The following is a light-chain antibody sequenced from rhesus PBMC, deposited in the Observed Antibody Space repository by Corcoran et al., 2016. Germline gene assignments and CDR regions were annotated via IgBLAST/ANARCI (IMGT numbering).Light chain of an antibody. J-gene: IGKJ4*01. CDR1: QGISNA. CDR2: AAS. V-gene: IGKV1-33*02. Sequence: DIQMSQSPSSLSASVGDKVTITCRASQGISNALAWYQQKPGKAPKLLIYAASSLESGVPSRFSGSRSGTDFTLTISSLQPEDFATYYCQQGYSTLTFGGGTKVELK. CDR3: QQGYSTLT.